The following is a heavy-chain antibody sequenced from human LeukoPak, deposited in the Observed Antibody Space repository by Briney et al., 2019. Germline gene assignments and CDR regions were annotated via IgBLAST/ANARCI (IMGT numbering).Heavy chain of an antibody. CDR1: GFTFSSYG. J-gene: IGHJ4*02. V-gene: IGHV3-30*02. CDR2: IRYDGSNK. Sequence: PGGSLRLSCAASGFTFSSYGMHWVRQAPGKGLEWVAFIRYDGSNKYYADSVKGRFTISRDNSKNTLYLQMNSLRAEDTAVYYCAKDRRPRIAAAGTPPDYWGQGTLVTVSS. CDR3: AKDRRPRIAAAGTPPDY. D-gene: IGHD6-13*01.